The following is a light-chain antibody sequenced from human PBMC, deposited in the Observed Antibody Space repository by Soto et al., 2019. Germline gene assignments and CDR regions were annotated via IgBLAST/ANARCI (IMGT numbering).Light chain of an antibody. J-gene: IGKJ4*01. V-gene: IGKV1-33*01. Sequence: DIQMIQSPSSLSASVGDRVTITCQASQDISNYLNWYQQKPGKAPKLLIYDASNLETGVPSRFSGSGSGTDFTFTISSLQPEDIATYYCQQYDNLPLTFGGGTKVEIK. CDR2: DAS. CDR3: QQYDNLPLT. CDR1: QDISNY.